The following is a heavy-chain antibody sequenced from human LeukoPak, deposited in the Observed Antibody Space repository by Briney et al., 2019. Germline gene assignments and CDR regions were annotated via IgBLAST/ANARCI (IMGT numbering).Heavy chain of an antibody. V-gene: IGHV4-59*01. D-gene: IGHD2-21*02. Sequence: SETLSLTCTVSGGSISSYYWSWIRQPPGKGLEWIGYIYYSGSTNYNPSLKSRVTISVDTSKNQFSLKLSSVTAADTAVYYCARRTAYCGGDCYFDYWGQGTLVTVSS. CDR1: GGSISSYY. CDR3: ARRTAYCGGDCYFDY. J-gene: IGHJ4*02. CDR2: IYYSGST.